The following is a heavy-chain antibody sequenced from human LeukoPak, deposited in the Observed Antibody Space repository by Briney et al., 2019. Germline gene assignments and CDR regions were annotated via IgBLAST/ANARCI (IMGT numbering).Heavy chain of an antibody. J-gene: IGHJ4*02. Sequence: GGSLRLSCAASGFTFSSYAMSWVRQAPGKGLEWVSAISGSGGSTYYADSVKGRFTISRDNSKNTLYLQMNSLRAEDTAVYYRAKGLYSSGWSDFDYWGQGTLVIVSS. V-gene: IGHV3-23*01. D-gene: IGHD6-19*01. CDR3: AKGLYSSGWSDFDY. CDR1: GFTFSSYA. CDR2: ISGSGGST.